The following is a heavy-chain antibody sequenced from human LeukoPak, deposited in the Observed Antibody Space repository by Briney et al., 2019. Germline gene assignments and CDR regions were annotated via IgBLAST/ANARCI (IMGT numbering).Heavy chain of an antibody. V-gene: IGHV3-48*03. D-gene: IGHD1-14*01. Sequence: GGSLRLSCVASGFTFSSYEMNWVRQAPGKGLEWVSYISSSGSTIYYADSVKGRFTISRDNAKNTLYLQMNSLRAEDTAVYYCARGPDAGTRAPPGFDPWGKGTTVTISS. CDR2: ISSSGSTI. J-gene: IGHJ6*04. CDR3: ARGPDAGTRAPPGFDP. CDR1: GFTFSSYE.